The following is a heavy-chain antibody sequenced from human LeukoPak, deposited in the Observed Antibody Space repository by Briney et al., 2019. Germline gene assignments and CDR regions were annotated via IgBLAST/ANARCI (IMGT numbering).Heavy chain of an antibody. Sequence: GGSLRLSCAASGXTVSSNYMSWVRQAPGKGLEWVSAISAGGVSTYYADSVKGRFTISRDNSKNTLYLQMNSLRAEDTAVYYCAKGAGTDRTWGQGTLVTVSS. J-gene: IGHJ5*02. CDR3: AKGAGTDRT. CDR2: ISAGGVST. CDR1: GXTVSSNY. V-gene: IGHV3-23*01.